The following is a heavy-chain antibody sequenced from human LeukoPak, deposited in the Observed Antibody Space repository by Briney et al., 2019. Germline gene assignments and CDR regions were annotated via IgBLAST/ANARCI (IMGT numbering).Heavy chain of an antibody. CDR3: ARGPDYYGDYISWFPDAFHI. J-gene: IGHJ3*02. Sequence: SETLSLTCAVSGASFSGYFWNWIRQSPEKGLEWIGEIKYDGTTNYNPSLTSRVTMSIDKATNQFHLKVTSLTAADTAVYYCARGPDYYGDYISWFPDAFHICGQGTLVSVSP. D-gene: IGHD4-17*01. CDR1: GASFSGYF. CDR2: IKYDGTT. V-gene: IGHV4-34*01.